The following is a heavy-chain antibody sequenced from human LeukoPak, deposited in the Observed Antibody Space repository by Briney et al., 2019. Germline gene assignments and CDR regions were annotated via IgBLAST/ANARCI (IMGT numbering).Heavy chain of an antibody. D-gene: IGHD3-10*02. V-gene: IGHV3-74*03. CDR2: IHSDGIST. Sequence: GGSLRLSCAASGFTFSNTWMHWVRQAPGKGLVWVSRIHSDGISTTYADSVKGRFTISRDNAKNSLYLQMNSLRAEDTAVYYCAELGITMIGGVWGKGTTVTISS. CDR1: GFTFSNTW. J-gene: IGHJ6*04. CDR3: AELGITMIGGV.